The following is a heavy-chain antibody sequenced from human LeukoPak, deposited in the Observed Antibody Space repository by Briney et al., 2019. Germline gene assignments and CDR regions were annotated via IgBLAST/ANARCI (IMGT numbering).Heavy chain of an antibody. J-gene: IGHJ4*02. CDR3: ASMVATQTVDY. Sequence: PGGSLRLSCAASGFTFSDYYMSWIRQAPGKGLEWVSYISSSGSTIYYADTVKGRFTISRDNAKNSLYLQMNSLRAEDTAVYYCASMVATQTVDYWGQGTLVTVSS. D-gene: IGHD4/OR15-4a*01. V-gene: IGHV3-11*04. CDR2: ISSSGSTI. CDR1: GFTFSDYY.